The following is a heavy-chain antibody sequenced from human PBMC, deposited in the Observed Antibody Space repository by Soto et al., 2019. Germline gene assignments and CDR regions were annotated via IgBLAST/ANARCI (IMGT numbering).Heavy chain of an antibody. CDR2: INAGNGNT. CDR1: GYTFTSYA. J-gene: IGHJ4*02. V-gene: IGHV1-3*01. CDR3: ARVLPLYCSGGSCPYGY. D-gene: IGHD2-15*01. Sequence: QVQLVQSGAEVKKPGASVKVSCKASGYTFTSYAMHWVRQAPGQRLEWMGWINAGNGNTKYSQKFQGRVTITRDTSASTAYMELSSLRSEDTAVYYCARVLPLYCSGGSCPYGYWGQGTLVTVSS.